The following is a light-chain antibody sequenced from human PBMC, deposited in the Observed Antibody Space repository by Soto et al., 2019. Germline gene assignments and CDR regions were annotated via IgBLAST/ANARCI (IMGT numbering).Light chain of an antibody. CDR2: GAS. CDR3: QQYGSSPLT. V-gene: IGKV3-20*01. J-gene: IGKJ4*01. Sequence: SMLTQSPGTLSLSPGERAPLSCRSSQSVSSSYLAWHQQKPGQAPRLLIYGASSRATGIPDRFSGSGSGTDFTLTISRLEPEDFAVYYCQQYGSSPLTFGGVTKVDI. CDR1: QSVSSSY.